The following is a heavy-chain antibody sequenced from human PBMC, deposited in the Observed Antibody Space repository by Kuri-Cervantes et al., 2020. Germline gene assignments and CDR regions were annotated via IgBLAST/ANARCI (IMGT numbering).Heavy chain of an antibody. CDR3: AREGIAVAGYYFDY. CDR2: IWYDGSNK. Sequence: GESLKISCAASGFTFSSYAMSWVRQAPGKGLEWVAVIWYDGSNKYYADSVKGRFTISRDNSKNTLYLQMNSLRAEDTAVYYCAREGIAVAGYYFDYWGQGTLVTVSS. D-gene: IGHD6-19*01. J-gene: IGHJ4*02. V-gene: IGHV3-33*08. CDR1: GFTFSSYA.